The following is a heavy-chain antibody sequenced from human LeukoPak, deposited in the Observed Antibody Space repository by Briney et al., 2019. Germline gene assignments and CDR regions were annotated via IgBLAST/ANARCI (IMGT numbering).Heavy chain of an antibody. CDR3: ARGGRGDSRGTDAFDI. J-gene: IGHJ3*02. CDR2: LYYSGRT. V-gene: IGHV4-39*07. CDR1: GGPISSSSYY. Sequence: SETLSLPCTVSGGPISSSSYYWRWIPQPPAKGLEWIGRLYYSGRTNYNQSLKSRVTISVDTSKNQCSLKLSSVTAADTAVYYCARGGRGDSRGTDAFDIWGQGTMVTVSS. D-gene: IGHD3-22*01.